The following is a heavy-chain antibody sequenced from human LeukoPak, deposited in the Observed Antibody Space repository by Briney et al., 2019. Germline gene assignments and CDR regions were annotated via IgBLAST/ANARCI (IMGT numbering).Heavy chain of an antibody. Sequence: ASVKVSFKASGYTFTGYYMHWVRQAPGQGLEWMGWINPNSGGTNYAQKFQGRVTMTRDTSISTAYMELSRLRSDDTAVYYCAIFPGIVGATPLRNDAFDIWGQGTMVTVSS. V-gene: IGHV1-2*02. CDR3: AIFPGIVGATPLRNDAFDI. D-gene: IGHD1-26*01. J-gene: IGHJ3*02. CDR2: INPNSGGT. CDR1: GYTFTGYY.